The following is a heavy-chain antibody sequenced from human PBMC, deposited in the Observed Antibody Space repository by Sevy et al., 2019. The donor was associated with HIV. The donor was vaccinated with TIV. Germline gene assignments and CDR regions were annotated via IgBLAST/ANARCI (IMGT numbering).Heavy chain of an antibody. CDR1: GGPFRSYD. D-gene: IGHD2-15*01. CDR3: SRGGGLGNCGGGSCYSGHY. CDR2: ITPIFGTA. Sequence: ASVKVSCKASGGPFRSYDISWVRQAPGQGLEWMGGITPIFGTANYAQKFQGRVSITADESTTTVYLELTSLRSEDTAVYYCSRGGGLGNCGGGSCYSGHYWGQGTLVTVSS. J-gene: IGHJ4*02. V-gene: IGHV1-69*13.